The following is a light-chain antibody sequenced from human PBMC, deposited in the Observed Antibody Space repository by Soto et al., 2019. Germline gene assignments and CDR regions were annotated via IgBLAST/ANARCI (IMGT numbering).Light chain of an antibody. CDR2: EVT. CDR1: SSDIGSYDL. V-gene: IGLV2-23*02. J-gene: IGLJ1*01. Sequence: QSALTQPASVSGAPGQSITISCTGTSSDIGSYDLVSWYQQYPGKAPKLIIYEVTKRPSGVSNRFSGSKSANTASLTISGLQAEDEADYYCCSYAGSGLYVFGSGTQLTVL. CDR3: CSYAGSGLYV.